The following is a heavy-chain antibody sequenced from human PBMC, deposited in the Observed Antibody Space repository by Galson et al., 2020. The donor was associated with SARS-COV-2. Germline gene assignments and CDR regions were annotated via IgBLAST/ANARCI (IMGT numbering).Heavy chain of an antibody. D-gene: IGHD4-17*01. CDR2: ISPSGGT. Sequence: SETLSLTCAVSGTSISGGSYSWNWIRQPPGKGLEWIGYISPSGGTYYNPSLKSRVTISGDRSKNQFSLRLSSVTAADAAVYFCARLHYGEYAPEAFDIWGPGTRVTV. J-gene: IGHJ3*02. CDR3: ARLHYGEYAPEAFDI. V-gene: IGHV4-30-2*01. CDR1: GTSISGGSYS.